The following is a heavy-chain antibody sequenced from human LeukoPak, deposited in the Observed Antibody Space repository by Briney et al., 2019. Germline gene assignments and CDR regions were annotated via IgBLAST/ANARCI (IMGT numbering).Heavy chain of an antibody. CDR1: GFTFNTNA. CDR3: AEEGENYAFDI. V-gene: IGHV3-23*01. D-gene: IGHD2-21*01. J-gene: IGHJ3*02. Sequence: GGSLRLSCAASGFTFNTNAMSWVRQAPGKGLEWVSAISGSGGSTYYADSVKGRFTISRDNSKNTLYLQMNSLRAEDTAIYYCAEEGENYAFDIWGQGTMVTVSS. CDR2: ISGSGGST.